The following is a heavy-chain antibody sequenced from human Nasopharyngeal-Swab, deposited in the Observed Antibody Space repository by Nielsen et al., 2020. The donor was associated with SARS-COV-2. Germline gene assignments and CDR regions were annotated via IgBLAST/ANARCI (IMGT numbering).Heavy chain of an antibody. J-gene: IGHJ3*02. V-gene: IGHV3-33*01. CDR3: AREAGTFRAFDI. D-gene: IGHD3-16*01. Sequence: WIRQPPGKGLEWVAVIWYDGSNKYYADSVKGRFTISRDNSKNTLYLQMNSLRAEDTAVYYCAREAGTFRAFDIWGQGTTVTVSS. CDR2: IWYDGSNK.